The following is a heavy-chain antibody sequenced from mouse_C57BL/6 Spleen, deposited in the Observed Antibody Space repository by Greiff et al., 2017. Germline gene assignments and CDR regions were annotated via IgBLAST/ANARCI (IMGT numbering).Heavy chain of an antibody. CDR2: INPNCGTT. V-gene: IGHV1-39*01. CDR1: GYSFTDYN. CDR3: AREGDDVDAMDY. Sequence: QLQESGPELVKPGASVKISCKASGYSFTDYNMNWVKQSNGKSLEWIGVINPNCGTTSYNQKFKGKATLTVDQSSSTAYMQLNTLTSEDSAVXYSAREGDDVDAMDYWGQGTLVTVSA. J-gene: IGHJ4*01. D-gene: IGHD2-12*01.